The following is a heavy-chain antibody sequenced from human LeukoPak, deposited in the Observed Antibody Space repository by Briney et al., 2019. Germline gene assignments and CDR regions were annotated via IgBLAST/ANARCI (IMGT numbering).Heavy chain of an antibody. CDR3: ARGSSSGWPDYLDY. Sequence: GGSLRLSCAASGFTFSNYWMHWVRQAPGKGLVWVSRIKSDGSSTSYADSVKGRFTISRDNAKNTLYLQMNSLRAEDTAVYYCARGSSSGWPDYLDYWGQGTLVTVSS. CDR1: GFTFSNYW. D-gene: IGHD6-19*01. CDR2: IKSDGSST. J-gene: IGHJ4*02. V-gene: IGHV3-74*01.